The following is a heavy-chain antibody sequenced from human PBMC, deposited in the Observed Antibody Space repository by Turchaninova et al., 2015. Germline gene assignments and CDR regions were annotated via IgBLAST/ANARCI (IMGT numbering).Heavy chain of an antibody. V-gene: IGHV5-51*01. CDR2: IYPGDSDT. J-gene: IGHJ4*02. CDR3: VQQQLVSGPLDY. D-gene: IGHD1-1*01. Sequence: EVQLVQSGAAVKKPGGSLQISCKGSGYRFTSYWIGWVRQMPGKVLESMGIIYPGDSDTRYSPSFRGQVTISADKSISTAYLHWSSLKASDTAMYYCVQQQLVSGPLDYWGQGTLVTVSS. CDR1: GYRFTSYW.